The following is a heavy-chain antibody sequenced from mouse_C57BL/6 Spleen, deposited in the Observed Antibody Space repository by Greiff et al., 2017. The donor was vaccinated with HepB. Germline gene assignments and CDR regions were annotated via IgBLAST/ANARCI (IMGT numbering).Heavy chain of an antibody. Sequence: EVQLQQSGPELVKPGASVKISCKASGYSFTDYNMNWVKQSNGKSLEWIGVINPNYGTTSYNQKFKGKATLTVDQSSSTAYMQLNSLTSEDSAVYYCARIPAPDSSGPFYYPMDYWGQGTSVTVSS. J-gene: IGHJ4*01. CDR3: ARIPAPDSSGPFYYPMDY. D-gene: IGHD3-2*02. V-gene: IGHV1-39*01. CDR1: GYSFTDYN. CDR2: INPNYGTT.